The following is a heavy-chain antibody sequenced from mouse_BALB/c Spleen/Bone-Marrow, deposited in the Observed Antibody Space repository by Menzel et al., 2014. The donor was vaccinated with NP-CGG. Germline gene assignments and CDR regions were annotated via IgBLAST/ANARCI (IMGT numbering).Heavy chain of an antibody. V-gene: IGHV1S56*01. J-gene: IGHJ4*01. CDR3: ARKSQRAYDSMNY. Sequence: QVQLQQSGPELAKPGASVMISCKASGYTFTSYYIHWVKQRPGQGLEWIGWIYPGDFNTKYNEKFKGKATLTADKSSSTAYMQLSSLTSEDSAVYFCARKSQRAYDSMNYRGPGTSVTVFS. D-gene: IGHD2-4*01. CDR1: GYTFTSYY. CDR2: IYPGDFNT.